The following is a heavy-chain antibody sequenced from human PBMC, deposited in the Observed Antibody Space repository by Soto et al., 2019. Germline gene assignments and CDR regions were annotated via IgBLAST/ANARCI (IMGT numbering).Heavy chain of an antibody. CDR2: IYYSGST. D-gene: IGHD2-15*01. Sequence: QLQLQESGPGLVKPSETLSLTCTVSGGSISSSSYFWVWIRQPPGKGLEWIGSIYYSGSTSCIPSLKSRVTISVDTSKNQFSLKLSSVTAADTAVYYCARPTLDYGLDVWGQGPTVTVSS. V-gene: IGHV4-39*01. CDR1: GGSISSSSYF. CDR3: ARPTLDYGLDV. J-gene: IGHJ6*02.